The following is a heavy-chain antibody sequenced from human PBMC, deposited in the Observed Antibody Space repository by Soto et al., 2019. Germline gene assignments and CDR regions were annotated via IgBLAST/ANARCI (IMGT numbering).Heavy chain of an antibody. CDR3: ARGGDLEYSSSLSLDY. CDR2: IYYSGST. V-gene: IGHV4-31*03. Sequence: SETLSLTCTVSGGSISSGGYYWSWIRQHPGKGLEWIGYIYYSGSTYYNPSLKSRVTISVDTSKNQFSLKLSSVTAADTAVYYCARGGDLEYSSSLSLDYWGQGTLVTVS. D-gene: IGHD6-6*01. CDR1: GGSISSGGYY. J-gene: IGHJ4*02.